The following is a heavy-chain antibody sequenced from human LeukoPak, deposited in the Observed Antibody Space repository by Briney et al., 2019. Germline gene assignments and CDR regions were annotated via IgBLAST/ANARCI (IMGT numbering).Heavy chain of an antibody. D-gene: IGHD2-2*01. CDR1: GYAFTVYY. V-gene: IGHV1-2*02. Sequence: ASGTVSCKAAGYAFTVYYMHWVRQAPGQGLEWMGFINPNSGGTNYSQKFEGRVTMTSSTSINTAYMHLRKRTSDDTAVYYCVRDAIVRAYSTSEYWGQGNLVTVSS. J-gene: IGHJ4*02. CDR2: INPNSGGT. CDR3: VRDAIVRAYSTSEY.